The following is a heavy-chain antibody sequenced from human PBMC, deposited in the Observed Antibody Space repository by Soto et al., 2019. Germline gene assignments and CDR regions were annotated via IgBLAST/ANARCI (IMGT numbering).Heavy chain of an antibody. CDR1: GYTFTNYG. D-gene: IGHD6-13*01. Sequence: QVQLVQSGAEVKKPGASVKVSCKASGYTFTNYGISWVRQAPGQGLEWMGWISAYNGNTNYAQKLQGRVTMTTDTSASTAYRELRSLRSDDTAVYYCARSRIIAAAGNYYYMDVWGKGTTVTVSS. CDR3: ARSRIIAAAGNYYYMDV. CDR2: ISAYNGNT. V-gene: IGHV1-18*01. J-gene: IGHJ6*03.